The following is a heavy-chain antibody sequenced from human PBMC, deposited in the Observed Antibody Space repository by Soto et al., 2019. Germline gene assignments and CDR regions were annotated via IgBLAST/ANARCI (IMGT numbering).Heavy chain of an antibody. J-gene: IGHJ6*02. Sequence: GVLRLSCAASGFSFNLFTFHWVRQAPGRGLEWVAVVSHVGDNKFYADSVKGRFTISRDDSKNMLYLQMNSLRVDDTALYYCARGNMDVWGQGTTVTVSS. CDR3: ARGNMDV. V-gene: IGHV3-30-3*01. CDR2: VSHVGDNK. CDR1: GFSFNLFT.